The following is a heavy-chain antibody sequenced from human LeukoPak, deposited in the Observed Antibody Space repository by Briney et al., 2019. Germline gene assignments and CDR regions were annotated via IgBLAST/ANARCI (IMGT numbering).Heavy chain of an antibody. V-gene: IGHV3-21*01. Sequence: GGSLRLSCAASGFAFSSYSMNWVRQAPGKGLEWVSSITSSSTYIYYADSVKGRFTISRDNAKNSLYLQMNSLRAEDTAVYYCASLVSSTSWVHGYRYGITDYWGQGTLVTVSS. D-gene: IGHD2-2*01. CDR3: ASLVSSTSWVHGYRYGITDY. CDR1: GFAFSSYS. CDR2: ITSSSTYI. J-gene: IGHJ4*02.